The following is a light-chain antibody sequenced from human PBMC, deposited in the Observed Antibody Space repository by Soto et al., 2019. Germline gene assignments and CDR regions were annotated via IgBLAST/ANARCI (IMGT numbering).Light chain of an antibody. J-gene: IGKJ5*01. Sequence: IKLSQSPSSLSASVGDRVTITCRASQGINTFLAWYQQKAGKAPKLLIYAASTLQSGVPSRFSRSGSRTDFTLTFSSLQSEDFATYYCQQLNSYPITFGQGTRLEI. CDR2: AAS. V-gene: IGKV1-9*01. CDR1: QGINTF. CDR3: QQLNSYPIT.